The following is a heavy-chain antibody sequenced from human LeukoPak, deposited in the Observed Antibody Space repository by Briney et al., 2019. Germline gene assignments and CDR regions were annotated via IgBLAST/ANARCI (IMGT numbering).Heavy chain of an antibody. CDR2: IRYDGSNK. Sequence: GGSLRLSCAASGFTFSSYGMHWVRQAPGKGLEWVAFIRYDGSNKYYADSVKGRVTISRDNSKNTLYLQMNSLRAEDTAVYYCAKDPYPPSPTYYYDSSGYAPIDYWGQGTLVTVSS. J-gene: IGHJ4*02. D-gene: IGHD3-22*01. V-gene: IGHV3-30*02. CDR3: AKDPYPPSPTYYYDSSGYAPIDY. CDR1: GFTFSSYG.